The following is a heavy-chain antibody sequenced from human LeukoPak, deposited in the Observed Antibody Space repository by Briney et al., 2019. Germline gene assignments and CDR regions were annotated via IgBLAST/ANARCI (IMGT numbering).Heavy chain of an antibody. V-gene: IGHV4-39*07. CDR2: IYYSGST. Sequence: SETLSLTCTVSGGSISSSSYYWGWIRQPPGKGLEWIGSIYYSGSTYYNPSLKSRVTISVDTSKNQFSLKLSSVTAADTAVYYCARDGEHSSSWYYFDYWGQGTLVTVSS. CDR3: ARDGEHSSSWYYFDY. J-gene: IGHJ4*02. CDR1: GGSISSSSYY. D-gene: IGHD6-13*01.